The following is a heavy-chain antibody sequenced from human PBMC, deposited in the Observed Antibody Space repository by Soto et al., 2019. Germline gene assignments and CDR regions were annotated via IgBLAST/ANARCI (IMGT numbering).Heavy chain of an antibody. Sequence: SETLSLTCTVSGGSISSYYWVWIRQPPGKGLEWIGNIYYSGNTYYNPSLKSRVTISVDTSKNQFSLKLSSVTAADTAVYYCARHDYGDYGKDRFDYWGQGTLVTVSS. J-gene: IGHJ4*02. D-gene: IGHD4-17*01. CDR2: IYYSGNT. CDR1: GGSISSYY. CDR3: ARHDYGDYGKDRFDY. V-gene: IGHV4-39*01.